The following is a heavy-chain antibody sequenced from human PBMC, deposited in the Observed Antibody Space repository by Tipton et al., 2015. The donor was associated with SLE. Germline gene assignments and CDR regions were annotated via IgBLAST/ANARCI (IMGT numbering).Heavy chain of an antibody. Sequence: QLVQSGGGLVKPGGSLRLSCAASGFTFSSYSMNWVRQAPGKGLEWVSSISSSSSYIYYADSVKGRFTISRDNAKNSLYLQMNSLRAEDTAVYYCARVPPSNWGYFDYWGQGTLVTVSS. D-gene: IGHD7-27*01. CDR3: ARVPPSNWGYFDY. J-gene: IGHJ4*02. CDR2: ISSSSSYI. V-gene: IGHV3-21*01. CDR1: GFTFSSYS.